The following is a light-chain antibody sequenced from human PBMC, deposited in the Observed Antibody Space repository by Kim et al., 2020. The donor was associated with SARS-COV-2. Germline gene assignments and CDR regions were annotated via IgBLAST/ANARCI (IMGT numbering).Light chain of an antibody. CDR2: KDS. J-gene: IGLJ3*02. V-gene: IGLV3-27*01. CDR1: VLAKKY. CDR3: YSAVDNNRV. Sequence: VSPGQTARITCSGDVLAKKYARWFQQKPGQAPVLVIYKDSERPSGIPERFSGSSSGTTVTLTISGAQVEDEADYYCYSAVDNNRVFGGGTQLTVL.